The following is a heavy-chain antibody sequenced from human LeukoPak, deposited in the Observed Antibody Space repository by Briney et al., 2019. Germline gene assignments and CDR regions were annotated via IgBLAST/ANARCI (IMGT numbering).Heavy chain of an antibody. V-gene: IGHV3-7*03. Sequence: GESLRLSCAASGFSYWMSWVRQAPGKGLEWVADINQDGSEKNYVDSVKGRFTISRDNAKNSLYLQMNRVRAEDTAVYYCARDPDYGGNWGQGTLVTVSS. D-gene: IGHD4-23*01. CDR2: INQDGSEK. CDR1: GFSYW. J-gene: IGHJ4*02. CDR3: ARDPDYGGN.